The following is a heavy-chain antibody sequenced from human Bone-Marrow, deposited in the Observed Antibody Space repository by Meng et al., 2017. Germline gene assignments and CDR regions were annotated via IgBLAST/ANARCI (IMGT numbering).Heavy chain of an antibody. J-gene: IGHJ4*02. CDR2: IGGSGGST. V-gene: IGHV3-23*04. Sequence: VQLVESGGGFVQPGWSLRLSCAASQFTFSSYAMSWVRQAPGKGLGWVSTIGGSGGSTYYADSVKGRFTIYRDNSKNTLYVQMNSLRAEDTAVYYCASSKSADNWGQGTLVTVSS. D-gene: IGHD2-2*01. CDR3: ASSKSADN. CDR1: QFTFSSYA.